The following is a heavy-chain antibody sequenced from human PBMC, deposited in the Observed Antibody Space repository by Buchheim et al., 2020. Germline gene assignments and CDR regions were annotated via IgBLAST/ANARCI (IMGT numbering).Heavy chain of an antibody. CDR1: GFIFVNAH. D-gene: IGHD1-1*01. CDR3: TTLSHDIVY. Sequence: EVQLVESGGGLVKTGGSLRLSCGASGFIFVNAHMNWVRQAPGKGLEWVGLIKSNPAGGTTQYAAPVKGRFTFSSDDSKNTLYLQINSLKSEDTAVYYCTTLSHDIVYWGRGT. CDR2: IKSNPAGGTT. J-gene: IGHJ4*02. V-gene: IGHV3-15*07.